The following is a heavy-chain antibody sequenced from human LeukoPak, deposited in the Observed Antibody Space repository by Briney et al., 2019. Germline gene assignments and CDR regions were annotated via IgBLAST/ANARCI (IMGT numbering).Heavy chain of an antibody. CDR1: GFTFSGYG. CDR3: AKDSYHSGWYFDY. CDR2: ISCDGRNK. V-gene: IGHV3-30*18. J-gene: IGHJ4*02. Sequence: GGSLRLSCAASGFTFSGYGMHWVRQAPGKGLEWVAIISCDGRNKYYADSVKGRFTISRDNSKNTLDLQMNSLRTEDTAVYYCAKDSYHSGWYFDYWGQGTLVTDSS. D-gene: IGHD6-19*01.